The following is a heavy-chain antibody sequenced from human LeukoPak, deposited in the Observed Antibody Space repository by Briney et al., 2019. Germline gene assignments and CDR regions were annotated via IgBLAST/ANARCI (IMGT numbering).Heavy chain of an antibody. CDR2: INPSGGST. J-gene: IGHJ4*02. CDR3: AKASTVTTFFFDY. D-gene: IGHD4-11*01. Sequence: ASVKVSCKASGYTFTSYYMHWVRQAPGQGLEWMGIINPSGGSTSYAQKFQGRVTMTRDTSTSTVYMELSSLRAEDTAVYYCAKASTVTTFFFDYWGQGTLVTVSS. V-gene: IGHV1-46*01. CDR1: GYTFTSYY.